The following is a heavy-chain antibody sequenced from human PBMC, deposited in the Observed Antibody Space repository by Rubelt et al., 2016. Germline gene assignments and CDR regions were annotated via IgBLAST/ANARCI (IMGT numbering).Heavy chain of an antibody. CDR2: IGGGGST. CDR3: AKRPHAAPRADWYFDL. CDR1: GFTFSSYA. V-gene: IGHV3-23*01. D-gene: IGHD6-25*01. Sequence: EVQLLESGGGLVQPGGSLRLSCAAAGFTFSSYAMSWVRQGPGKGLEWVSTIGGGGSTYYADSVKGRFTISRDNSKNTLYLQMNSLRAEDTAVYYCAKRPHAAPRADWYFDLWGRGTLVTVSS. J-gene: IGHJ2*01.